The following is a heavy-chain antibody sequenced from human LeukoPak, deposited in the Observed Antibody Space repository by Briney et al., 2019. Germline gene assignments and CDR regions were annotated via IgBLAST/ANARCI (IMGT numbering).Heavy chain of an antibody. Sequence: NPSETLPLTCTVSGGSISSSSYYWGWIRQPPGKGLEWIGSIYYSGSTYYNPSLKSRVTISVDTSKNQFSLKLSSVTAADTAVYYCARRRGYYFDYWGQGTLVTVSS. CDR3: ARRRGYYFDY. CDR1: GGSISSSSYY. J-gene: IGHJ4*02. CDR2: IYYSGST. V-gene: IGHV4-39*01.